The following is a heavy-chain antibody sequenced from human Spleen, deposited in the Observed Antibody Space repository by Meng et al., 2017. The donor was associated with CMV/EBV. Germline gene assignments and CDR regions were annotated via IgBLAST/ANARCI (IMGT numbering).Heavy chain of an antibody. CDR1: GGSISSGDYY. D-gene: IGHD4-23*01. J-gene: IGHJ5*02. CDR3: AGGTVGGQYNWFDP. Sequence: SGGSISSGDYYWNWIRQHPGKGLEWIGYMYFSGSTYYNPSLKSRVTISVDTSKNQLSLRLSAVTAADTAVYYCAGGTVGGQYNWFDPWGQGALVTVSS. V-gene: IGHV4-31*02. CDR2: MYFSGST.